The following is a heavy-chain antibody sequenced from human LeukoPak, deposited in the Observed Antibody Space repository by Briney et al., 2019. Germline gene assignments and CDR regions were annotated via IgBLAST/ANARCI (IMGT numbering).Heavy chain of an antibody. CDR2: IYSDGSP. CDR3: VRHTGRYFQV. J-gene: IGHJ4*02. V-gene: IGHV4-59*08. Sequence: SETLSLTCTVSGASMTNYYWSWLRQPPGKGLEWIAYIYSDGSPQYNLSLRRRVTISIDTSQNRFSLTLSSVTAADTAVYYCVRHTGRYFQVWGQGTLVAVSS. D-gene: IGHD3-9*01. CDR1: GASMTNYY.